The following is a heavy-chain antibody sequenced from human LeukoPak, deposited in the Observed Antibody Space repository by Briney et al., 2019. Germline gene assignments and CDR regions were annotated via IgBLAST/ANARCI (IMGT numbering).Heavy chain of an antibody. J-gene: IGHJ4*02. CDR3: ANDLGWIQLNLG. V-gene: IGHV3-66*01. Sequence: GGSLRLSCAASGFTVSSNYMSWVRQAPGKGLEWVSVIYSGGSTYYADSVKGRFTISRDNSKNTVYLQMNSLRAENTAVYYCANDLGWIQLNLGRGQGTLVTVSS. CDR1: GFTVSSNY. CDR2: IYSGGST. D-gene: IGHD5-18*01.